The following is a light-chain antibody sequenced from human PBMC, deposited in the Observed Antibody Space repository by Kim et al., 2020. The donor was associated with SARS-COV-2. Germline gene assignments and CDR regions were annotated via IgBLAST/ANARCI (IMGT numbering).Light chain of an antibody. CDR1: QSVSSSY. Sequence: EIVLTQSPGTLSLSPGERATLSCRASQSVSSSYLAWYQQKPGQAPRLLIYGASSWATGIPDRFSGSGSGTDFTLTISRLEPEDFAVYYCQRYGSSPETFGQGTKVDIK. V-gene: IGKV3-20*01. CDR2: GAS. CDR3: QRYGSSPET. J-gene: IGKJ1*01.